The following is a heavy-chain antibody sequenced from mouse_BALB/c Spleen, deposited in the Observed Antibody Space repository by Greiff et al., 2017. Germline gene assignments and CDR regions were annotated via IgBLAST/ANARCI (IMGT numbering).Heavy chain of an antibody. D-gene: IGHD2-4*01. Sequence: EVQLVESGGGLVQPGGSMKLSCVASGFTFSNYWMFWVRQSPEKGLEWVAEIRLKSNNYATHYAESVKGRFTISRDDSKSSVYLQMNNLRAEDTGIYYCTIYYDYLFDYWGQGTTLTVSS. CDR2: IRLKSNNYAT. V-gene: IGHV6-6*02. J-gene: IGHJ2*01. CDR3: TIYYDYLFDY. CDR1: GFTFSNYW.